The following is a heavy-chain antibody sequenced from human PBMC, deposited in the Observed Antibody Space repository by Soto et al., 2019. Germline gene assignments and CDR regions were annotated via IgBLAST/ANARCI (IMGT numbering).Heavy chain of an antibody. CDR1: GCSISSSSYY. Sequence: SETLSLTCTVSGCSISSSSYYWGWIRQPPGKGLEWIGSIYYSGRTYYNPSLKSRVTISVDTSKNQFSLKLSSVTAADSAVYYCARNSGYSGYDPDYWGQGTLVTVSS. V-gene: IGHV4-39*01. CDR2: IYYSGRT. D-gene: IGHD5-12*01. J-gene: IGHJ4*02. CDR3: ARNSGYSGYDPDY.